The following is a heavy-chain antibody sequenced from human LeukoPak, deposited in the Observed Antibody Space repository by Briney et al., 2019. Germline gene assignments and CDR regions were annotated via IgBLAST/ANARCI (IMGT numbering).Heavy chain of an antibody. J-gene: IGHJ3*02. CDR1: GDSISSGDYC. Sequence: NPSETLSLTCTVSGDSISSGDYCWSWIRQPAGKGLEWIVRISSSASTNYNPSLKSPATISVDTSKNQFSLKLSSVTAADTAVYFCARGPYSYDSSGAFDIWGQGTMVTVSS. CDR3: ARGPYSYDSSGAFDI. V-gene: IGHV4-61*02. CDR2: ISSSAST. D-gene: IGHD3-22*01.